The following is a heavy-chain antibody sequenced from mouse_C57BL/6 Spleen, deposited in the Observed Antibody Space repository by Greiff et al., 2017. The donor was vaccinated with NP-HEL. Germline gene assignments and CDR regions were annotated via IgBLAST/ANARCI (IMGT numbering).Heavy chain of an antibody. V-gene: IGHV6-3*01. Sequence: EVKLVESGGGLVQPGGSMKLSCVASGFTFSNYWMNWVRQSPEKGLEWVAQIRLKSDNYATHYAESVKGRFTISRDDSKSSVYLQMNNLRAEDTGNYYCTASITTVVATDYWGQGTTLTVSS. CDR1: GFTFSNYW. CDR2: IRLKSDNYAT. D-gene: IGHD1-1*01. J-gene: IGHJ2*01. CDR3: TASITTVVATDY.